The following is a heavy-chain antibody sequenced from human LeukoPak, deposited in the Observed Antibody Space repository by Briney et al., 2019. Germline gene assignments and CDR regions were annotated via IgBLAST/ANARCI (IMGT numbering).Heavy chain of an antibody. Sequence: PGGSLSLSCAASGFNVSSNYMSWVRQAPGKGLEWVSVIYSGGSTYYADPVKGRFTISRDNSKNTLYLQMNSLRAEDAAVYYCARDLDCSSSSCTTTVTSDAFDVWGQGTMVTVSS. D-gene: IGHD2-2*01. J-gene: IGHJ3*01. V-gene: IGHV3-66*01. CDR3: ARDLDCSSSSCTTTVTSDAFDV. CDR2: IYSGGST. CDR1: GFNVSSNY.